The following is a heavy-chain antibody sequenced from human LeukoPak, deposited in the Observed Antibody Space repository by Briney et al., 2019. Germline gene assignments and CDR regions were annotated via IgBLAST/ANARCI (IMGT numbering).Heavy chain of an antibody. CDR3: ARVSGRLERQSDLDY. CDR2: ISGDSTYL. CDR1: GFTFASYS. D-gene: IGHD1-1*01. V-gene: IGHV3-21*01. Sequence: GGPLRLSCAASGFTFASYSMNWVRQAPGKGLEWVSSISGDSTYLYNAGSVKGRFTISRDNAQASLYLQMISLRADDTAVYYCARVSGRLERQSDLDYWGQGTLV. J-gene: IGHJ4*02.